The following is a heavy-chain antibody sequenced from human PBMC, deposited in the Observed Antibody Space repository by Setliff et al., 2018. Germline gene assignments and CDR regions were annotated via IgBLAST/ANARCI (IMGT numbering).Heavy chain of an antibody. CDR2: IHYTGST. Sequence: LSLTCTVSGVSSSSHYWSWIRQPPGEGLEWIGYIHYTGSTNYNPSLKSRVTLSVDTSKNQFSLKLTSVTAADTAVYYCARNGPQIYSSGWFDCWGQGTLVTVSS. V-gene: IGHV4-59*11. J-gene: IGHJ4*02. D-gene: IGHD6-19*01. CDR1: GVSSSSHY. CDR3: ARNGPQIYSSGWFDC.